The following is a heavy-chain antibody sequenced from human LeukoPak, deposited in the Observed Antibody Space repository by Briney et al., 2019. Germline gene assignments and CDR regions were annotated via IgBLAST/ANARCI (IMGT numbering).Heavy chain of an antibody. D-gene: IGHD3-22*01. CDR1: GFTFSSYA. CDR3: ARLPTYYYDSGGYYFDY. CDR2: ISGSGGNA. V-gene: IGHV3-23*01. Sequence: GGSLRLSCAASGFTFSSYAMNWVRQAPGKGLEWVSAISGSGGNAFYADSVKGRFTISRDNSKNTLFLQMNSLRAEDTAVYYCARLPTYYYDSGGYYFDYWGQGTLVTVSS. J-gene: IGHJ4*02.